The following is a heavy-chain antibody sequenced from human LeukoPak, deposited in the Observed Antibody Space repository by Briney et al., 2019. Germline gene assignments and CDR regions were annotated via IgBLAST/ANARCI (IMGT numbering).Heavy chain of an antibody. D-gene: IGHD5-24*01. CDR1: GFTVSSNY. V-gene: IGHV3-48*02. J-gene: IGHJ4*02. Sequence: GGSLRLSCAASGFTVSSNYMSWVRQAPGKGLEWVSYVNSYSSTIYYAASVKGRFTISRDNAKNSLYLQMNSLTDEDTAVYYCARDSKRDGYNPRGYYFDYWGQGKLVTVSS. CDR3: ARDSKRDGYNPRGYYFDY. CDR2: VNSYSSTI.